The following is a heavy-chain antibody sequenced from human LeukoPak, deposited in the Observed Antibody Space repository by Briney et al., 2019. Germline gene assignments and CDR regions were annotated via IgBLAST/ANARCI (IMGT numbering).Heavy chain of an antibody. D-gene: IGHD3-3*01. J-gene: IGHJ6*03. CDR2: ISSSSSTI. CDR3: ARRPLDFWSGLYYYYYMDV. CDR1: GFTFSSYA. Sequence: GGSLRLSCAASGFTFSSYAMNWVRQAPGKGLEWVSYISSSSSTIYYADSVKGRFTLSRDNAKNSLYLQMNSLRAEDTAVYYCARRPLDFWSGLYYYYYMDVWGKGTTVTVSS. V-gene: IGHV3-48*04.